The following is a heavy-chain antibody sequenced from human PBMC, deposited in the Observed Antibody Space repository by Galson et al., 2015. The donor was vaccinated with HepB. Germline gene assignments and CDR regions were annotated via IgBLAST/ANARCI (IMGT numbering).Heavy chain of an antibody. V-gene: IGHV2-70*04. Sequence: PALVTPTQTLTLTCTLSGLSLSTSGLRVSWIRQPPGKALEWLARIDWDDEKFYSTSLRTRLTISRDTSKNQVVLRMTNMDPVDTATYYCARMIVGSTKNGFDIWGQGTMVTVSS. D-gene: IGHD1-26*01. CDR1: GLSLSTSGLR. J-gene: IGHJ3*02. CDR2: IDWDDEK. CDR3: ARMIVGSTKNGFDI.